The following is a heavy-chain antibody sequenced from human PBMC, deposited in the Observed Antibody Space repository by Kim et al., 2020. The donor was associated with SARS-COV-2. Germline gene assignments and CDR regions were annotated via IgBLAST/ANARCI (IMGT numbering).Heavy chain of an antibody. CDR3: AGSWWHYAY. D-gene: IGHD1-26*01. CDR1: GWSFSGYY. J-gene: IGHJ4*02. V-gene: IGHV4-34*01. CDR2: INHSGSA. Sequence: SETLSLSCAVYGWSFSGYYWSWIRQAPGKGLEWIWEINHSGSANYNPSLKSRVTISVDTSKKQFTLKLSSVTAADTAVYYCAGSWWHYAYWGQGTLVTVSS.